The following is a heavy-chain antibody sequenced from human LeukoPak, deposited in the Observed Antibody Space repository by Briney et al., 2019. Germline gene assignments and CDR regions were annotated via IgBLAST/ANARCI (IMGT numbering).Heavy chain of an antibody. D-gene: IGHD2-15*01. CDR2: IMIGGDGK. CDR1: GFTFNNYA. CDR3: AKMMKRWRFPPPTFDY. V-gene: IGHV3-23*01. Sequence: GGSLRLSCAGSGFTFNNYAMSWVRRAPRKGLEWVSTIMIGGDGKHYADSVKGRFTISRDNSKNTLFLQMNSLRAEDTAVFYCAKMMKRWRFPPPTFDYWGQGTLVTVSS. J-gene: IGHJ4*02.